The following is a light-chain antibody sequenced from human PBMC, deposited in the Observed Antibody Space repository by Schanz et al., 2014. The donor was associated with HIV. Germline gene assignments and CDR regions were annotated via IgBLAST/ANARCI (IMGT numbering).Light chain of an antibody. CDR2: DVN. Sequence: QSALTQPPSASGSPGQSVTISCTGTSSDVGGYNYVSWYQHHPGKAPKLMIYDVNNRPSGASNRFSGSKSGNTASLTISGLQAEDEADYYCSSFAGSNIPWVFGGGTKVTVL. CDR3: SSFAGSNIPWV. CDR1: SSDVGGYNY. J-gene: IGLJ3*02. V-gene: IGLV2-8*01.